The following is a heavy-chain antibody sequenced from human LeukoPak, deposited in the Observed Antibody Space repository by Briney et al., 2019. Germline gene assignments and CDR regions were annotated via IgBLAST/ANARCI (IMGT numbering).Heavy chain of an antibody. Sequence: SETLSLTCTVSGGSISSYYWSWIRQPPGKGLEWIGYIYYSGSTNYNPSLKSRVTISVDTSKNQFSLKLSSVTAADTAVYYCARDGDGSGVAEYWGQGTLVTVSS. CDR3: ARDGDGSGVAEY. D-gene: IGHD5-24*01. CDR1: GGSISSYY. J-gene: IGHJ4*02. CDR2: IYYSGST. V-gene: IGHV4-59*01.